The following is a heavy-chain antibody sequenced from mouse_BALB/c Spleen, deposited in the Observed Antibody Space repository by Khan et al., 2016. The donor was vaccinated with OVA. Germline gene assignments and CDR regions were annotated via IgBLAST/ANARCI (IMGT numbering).Heavy chain of an antibody. V-gene: IGHV5-12*01. CDR1: GFTFSDYY. CDR3: ARHDYDAIAY. Sequence: EVELVESGGGLVQPGGSLKLSCAASGFTFSDYYMYWVRQTPERRLEWVAYISYGDGNIYYLDTVKGRFTISRDNAKNTLHLQMSRLKSADTAMYSCARHDYDAIAYWGQGTLVTVSA. D-gene: IGHD2-4*01. J-gene: IGHJ3*01. CDR2: ISYGDGNI.